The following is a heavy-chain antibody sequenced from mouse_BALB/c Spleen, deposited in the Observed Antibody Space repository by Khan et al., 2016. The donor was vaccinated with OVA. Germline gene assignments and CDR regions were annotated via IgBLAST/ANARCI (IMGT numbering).Heavy chain of an antibody. CDR2: VNPSTGYT. J-gene: IGHJ3*01. CDR1: GYTFTTYW. D-gene: IGHD2-10*02. CDR3: TGVGYGNSWFVY. V-gene: IGHV1-7*01. Sequence: VPLQQSGAELAKPGASVKMSCKASGYTFTTYWMHWVKQRPGQGLEWIGYVNPSTGYTEYNQKFKDKATLTADKSSSAAYMQLRSLTSEDSAVYYCTGVGYGNSWFVYWGQGTLVTVSA.